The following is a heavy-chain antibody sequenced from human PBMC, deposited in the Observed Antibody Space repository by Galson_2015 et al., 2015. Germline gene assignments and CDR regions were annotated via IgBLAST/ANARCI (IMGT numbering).Heavy chain of an antibody. V-gene: IGHV3-33*06. D-gene: IGHD4-23*01. CDR3: AKVATEVTPPSEYFQH. J-gene: IGHJ1*01. CDR2: IWYDGSNK. CDR1: GFTFSSYG. Sequence: SLRLSCAASGFTFSSYGMHWVRQAPGKGLEWVAVIWYDGSNKYYADSVKGRFTISRDNSKNTLYLQMNSLRAEDTAVYYCAKVATEVTPPSEYFQHWGQGTLVTVSS.